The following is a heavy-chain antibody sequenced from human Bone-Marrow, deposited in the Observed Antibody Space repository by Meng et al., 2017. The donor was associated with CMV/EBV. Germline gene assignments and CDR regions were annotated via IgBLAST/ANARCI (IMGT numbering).Heavy chain of an antibody. CDR2: ISSSSSYI. V-gene: IGHV3-21*01. CDR3: ARDRYCSSTSCYGDYYYYGMDV. CDR1: GFTFSSYS. D-gene: IGHD2-2*01. J-gene: IGHJ6*01. Sequence: GESLKISCAASGFTFSSYSMNWVRQAPGKGLEWVSSISSSSSYIYYADSVKGRFTISRDNAKNSLYLQMNSLRAEDTAVYYCARDRYCSSTSCYGDYYYYGMDVWGQGTTVNVSS.